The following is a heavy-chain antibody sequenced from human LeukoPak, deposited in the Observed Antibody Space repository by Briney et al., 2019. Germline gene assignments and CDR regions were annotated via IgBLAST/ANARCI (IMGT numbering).Heavy chain of an antibody. V-gene: IGHV3-23*01. D-gene: IGHD3-22*01. J-gene: IGHJ4*02. CDR3: ATDPGTMIVVP. Sequence: GGSLRLSCAASGFTFSSYVMTWFRQAPGKGLEWVSVISGSGDSTYYADSVKGRFTISRDNSKNTLYLQMNSLRAEDTAVYYCATDPGTMIVVPWGQGTLVTVSS. CDR2: ISGSGDST. CDR1: GFTFSSYV.